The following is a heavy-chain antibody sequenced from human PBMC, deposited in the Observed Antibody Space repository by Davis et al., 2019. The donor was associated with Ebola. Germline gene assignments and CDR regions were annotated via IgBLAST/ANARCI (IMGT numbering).Heavy chain of an antibody. J-gene: IGHJ6*02. V-gene: IGHV5-51*01. CDR1: GDSFTSYW. D-gene: IGHD2-2*02. Sequence: GESLKISCKGSGDSFTSYWIGWVRQMPGKGLEWMGIIHPGDSDTRYSPSFQGQVTISADKSISTAYLQWSSLKASDTAMYYCARHRVVGYCNSTNCYTGDRYYYYGLDVWGQGTTVTVSS. CDR2: IHPGDSDT. CDR3: ARHRVVGYCNSTNCYTGDRYYYYGLDV.